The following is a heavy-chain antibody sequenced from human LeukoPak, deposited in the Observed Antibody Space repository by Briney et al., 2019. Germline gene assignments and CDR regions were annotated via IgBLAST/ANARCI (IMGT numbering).Heavy chain of an antibody. CDR2: INPNDGYT. CDR3: ARANFLYCSSTTCLFDY. V-gene: IGHV1-2*02. D-gene: IGHD2-2*01. CDR1: GYTFTGYY. Sequence: ASVEVSCKASGYTFTGYYMHWVRQAPGQGLEWMGWINPNDGYTNYAQKFQGRVTMTRETSISTAHMEVSRLRSDDTAVYYCARANFLYCSSTTCLFDYWGQGTLVTVSS. J-gene: IGHJ4*02.